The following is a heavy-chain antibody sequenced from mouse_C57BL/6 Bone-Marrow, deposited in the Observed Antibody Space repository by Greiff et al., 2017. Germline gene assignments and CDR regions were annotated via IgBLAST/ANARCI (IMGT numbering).Heavy chain of an antibody. Sequence: EVKLMESGAELVRPGASVKLSCTASGFNIKDDYMHWVKQRPEQGLEWIGWIDPENGDTEYASKFQGKATITADTSSNTAYLQLSSLTSEDTAVYYCTTLYDGNDGFAYWGQGTLVTVSA. D-gene: IGHD2-2*01. J-gene: IGHJ3*01. CDR1: GFNIKDDY. V-gene: IGHV14-4*01. CDR3: TTLYDGNDGFAY. CDR2: IDPENGDT.